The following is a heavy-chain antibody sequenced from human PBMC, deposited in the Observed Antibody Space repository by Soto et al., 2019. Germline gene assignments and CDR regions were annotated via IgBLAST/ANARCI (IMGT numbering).Heavy chain of an antibody. CDR2: ISSNGGST. V-gene: IGHV3-64*01. Sequence: PGGSLRLSCAASGFTFSSYAMHWVRQAPGKGLEYVSAISSNGGSTYYANSVKGRFTISRDNSKNTLYLQMGSLRAEDMAVYYCARGPLDWLLRYYFDYWGQGTLVTVSS. D-gene: IGHD3-9*01. J-gene: IGHJ4*02. CDR3: ARGPLDWLLRYYFDY. CDR1: GFTFSSYA.